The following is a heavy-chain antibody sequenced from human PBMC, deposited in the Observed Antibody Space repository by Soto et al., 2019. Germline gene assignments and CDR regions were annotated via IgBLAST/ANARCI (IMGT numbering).Heavy chain of an antibody. CDR1: GFSLSSTRMA. Sequence: QITLKESGPTLVKPTQTLTLTCTFSGFSLSSTRMAVGWIRQPPGKALEWLALIYWDDDKRYSPFLKSRLTIXTXTSXNQVVLTMSHMDPVDTARYYCAHIVVAGLGYYFDYWGQGTLVSVSS. D-gene: IGHD6-19*01. CDR3: AHIVVAGLGYYFDY. V-gene: IGHV2-5*02. CDR2: IYWDDDK. J-gene: IGHJ4*02.